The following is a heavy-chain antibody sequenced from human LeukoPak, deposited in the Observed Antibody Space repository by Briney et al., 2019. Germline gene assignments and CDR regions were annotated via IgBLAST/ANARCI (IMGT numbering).Heavy chain of an antibody. J-gene: IGHJ4*02. Sequence: PSETLSLTCTVSGGSISSYYWSWIRQPPGKGLEWIGYIYYSGSTNYNPSLKSRVTISVDTSKNQFSLKLSSVTAADTAVYYCARWGDCSGGSCYRNFDYWGQGTLVTVSS. CDR3: ARWGDCSGGSCYRNFDY. V-gene: IGHV4-59*01. CDR2: IYYSGST. CDR1: GGSISSYY. D-gene: IGHD2-15*01.